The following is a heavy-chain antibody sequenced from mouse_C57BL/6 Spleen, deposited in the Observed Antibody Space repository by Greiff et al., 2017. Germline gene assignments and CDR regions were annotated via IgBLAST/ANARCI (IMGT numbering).Heavy chain of an antibody. Sequence: VQLQQPGAELVRPGSSVKLSCKASGYTFTSYWMHWVKQRPIQGLEWIGNIDPSDSETHYNQKFKDKATLTVDKSSSTAYMQLSSLTSEDSAVXYCARKDDYDYYAMDYWGQGTSVTVSS. J-gene: IGHJ4*01. CDR3: ARKDDYDYYAMDY. CDR1: GYTFTSYW. V-gene: IGHV1-52*01. CDR2: IDPSDSET. D-gene: IGHD2-4*01.